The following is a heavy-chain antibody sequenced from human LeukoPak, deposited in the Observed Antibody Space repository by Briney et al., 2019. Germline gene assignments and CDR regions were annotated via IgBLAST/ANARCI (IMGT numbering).Heavy chain of an antibody. CDR1: GYTFTSYG. Sequence: ASVKVSCKASGYTFTSYGISWVRQAPGQGLEWMGWISAYNGNTNYAQKLQGRVTMTTDTSTSTAYMELRSLRSDDTAVYYCAKGGSNILTDSPSIAGYYLDYWGQGTLVTVSS. CDR3: AKGGSNILTDSPSIAGYYLDY. CDR2: ISAYNGNT. D-gene: IGHD3-9*01. J-gene: IGHJ4*02. V-gene: IGHV1-18*01.